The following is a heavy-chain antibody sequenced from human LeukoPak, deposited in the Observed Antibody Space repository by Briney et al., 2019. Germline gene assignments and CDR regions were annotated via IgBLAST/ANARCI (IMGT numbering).Heavy chain of an antibody. V-gene: IGHV1-2*04. CDR1: GYTFTGYY. J-gene: IGHJ6*02. D-gene: IGHD4-17*01. Sequence: ASVKVSCKASGYTFTGYYMHWVRQAPGQGLEWMGWINPNSGGTNYAQKFQGWVTMTRDKSISTAYMEVSRLRSDDTAVYYCAREGDYGDYGALSYYYGMDVWGQRTTVTVSS. CDR3: AREGDYGDYGALSYYYGMDV. CDR2: INPNSGGT.